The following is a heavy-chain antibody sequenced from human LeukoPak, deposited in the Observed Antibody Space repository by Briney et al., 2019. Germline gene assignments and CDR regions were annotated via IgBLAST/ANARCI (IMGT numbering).Heavy chain of an antibody. CDR2: ISGSGGST. CDR1: GFTFSSYA. D-gene: IGHD3/OR15-3a*01. V-gene: IGHV3-23*01. J-gene: IGHJ4*02. Sequence: PGGSQRLSCAASGFTFSSYAMSWVRQAPAKGVEWVSAISGSGGSTYYADSVKGRFTISRDNSKNTLYLQMNSLRAEDTAVYYCARTSRGNMSYYWGQGTLVTVSS. CDR3: ARTSRGNMSYY.